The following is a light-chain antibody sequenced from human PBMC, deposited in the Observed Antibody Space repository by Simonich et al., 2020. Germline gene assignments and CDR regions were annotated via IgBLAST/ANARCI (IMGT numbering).Light chain of an antibody. V-gene: IGLV2-14*01. Sequence: QSALTQPASVSGSPGKSITISCTGTSSDVGGYNYVSWSQQHPGKAPRLMIYDFSKRPSGVSNRFSGSKSGNTASLTISGLQAEDEADYYCSSYTSSSTLVFGGGTKLTVL. CDR1: SSDVGGYNY. CDR2: DFS. J-gene: IGLJ3*02. CDR3: SSYTSSSTLV.